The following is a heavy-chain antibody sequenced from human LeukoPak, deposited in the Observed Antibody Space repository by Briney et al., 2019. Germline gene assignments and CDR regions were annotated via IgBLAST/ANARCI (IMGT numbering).Heavy chain of an antibody. CDR2: FDPEDGET. J-gene: IGHJ3*02. D-gene: IGHD3-22*01. CDR3: ATSYYYDSSGYYRGAFDI. Sequence: GASVKVSCKVSGYTLTELSMHWVRQAPGKGLEWMGGFDPEDGETIYAQKFQGRVTMTEDTSTDTAYMELSSLRSEDTAVYYCATSYYYDSSGYYRGAFDIWGQGTMVTVSS. V-gene: IGHV1-24*01. CDR1: GYTLTELS.